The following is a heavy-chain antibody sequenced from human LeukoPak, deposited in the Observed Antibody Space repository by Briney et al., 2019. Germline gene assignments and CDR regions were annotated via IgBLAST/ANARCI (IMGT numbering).Heavy chain of an antibody. CDR1: GFTFSSYA. Sequence: PGGSLRLSCAASGFTFSSYAMHWVRQAPGKGLEWVAVISYDGSNKYYADSVKGRFTISRDNSKNTLYLQMNSLRAEDTAVYYCAKGLRYFDWLSLHPEPFDYWGQGTLVTVSS. CDR2: ISYDGSNK. D-gene: IGHD3-9*01. V-gene: IGHV3-30-3*01. CDR3: AKGLRYFDWLSLHPEPFDY. J-gene: IGHJ4*02.